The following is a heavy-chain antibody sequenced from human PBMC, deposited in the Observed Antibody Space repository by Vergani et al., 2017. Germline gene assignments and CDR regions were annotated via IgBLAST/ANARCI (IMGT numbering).Heavy chain of an antibody. D-gene: IGHD3-22*01. V-gene: IGHV3-23*01. J-gene: IGHJ4*02. CDR3: AKDLLNGYYDSSGSTARYPSLDY. CDR1: GFTFSSYA. CDR2: ISGSGGST. Sequence: EVQLLESGGGLVQPGGSLRLSCAASGFTFSSYAMSWVRQAPGKGLEWVSAISGSGGSTYYADSVKGRFTISRDNSKNTLYLHMNSLRAEDTAVYYCAKDLLNGYYDSSGSTARYPSLDYWGQGTLVTVSS.